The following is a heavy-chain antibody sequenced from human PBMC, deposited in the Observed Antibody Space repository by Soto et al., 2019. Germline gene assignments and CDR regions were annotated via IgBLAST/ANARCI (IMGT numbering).Heavy chain of an antibody. CDR3: AREGGIVGATAADY. CDR2: IYYSGST. CDR1: GGSISSAVYY. D-gene: IGHD1-26*01. Sequence: QVQLQESGPGLVKPSQTLSLTCTVSGGSISSAVYYWSWIRQHPGKGLEWIGYIYYSGSTYYNPSLKRRVTIXVXTXXNQFSLKLSSVTAADTAVYYCAREGGIVGATAADYWGQGTLVTVSS. V-gene: IGHV4-31*03. J-gene: IGHJ4*02.